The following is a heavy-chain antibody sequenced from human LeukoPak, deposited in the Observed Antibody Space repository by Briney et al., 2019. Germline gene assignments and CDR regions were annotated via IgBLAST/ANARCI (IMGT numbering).Heavy chain of an antibody. CDR1: GYTFTDYY. Sequence: ASVKVSCKASGYTFTDYYVHWVRQAPGQGPEWMGWVNPNGGATMYAQKFQDRVTMTRDTSISTAYLELSGLRSDDTAMYYCVTYTNAIEYLLYWGLGTLVTVSS. D-gene: IGHD2-2*02. V-gene: IGHV1-2*02. J-gene: IGHJ4*02. CDR2: VNPNGGAT. CDR3: VTYTNAIEYLLY.